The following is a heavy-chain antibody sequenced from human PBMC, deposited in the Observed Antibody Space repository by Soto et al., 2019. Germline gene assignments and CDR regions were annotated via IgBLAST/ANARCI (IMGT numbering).Heavy chain of an antibody. CDR2: ISSSSSTI. CDR1: GFTFSSYS. V-gene: IGHV3-48*02. Sequence: EVQLVASGGGLVQPGGSLRLSCAASGFTFSSYSMNWVRQAPGKGLEWVSYISSSSSTIYYADSVKGRFTISRDNAKNSLYLQMNSLRDEDTAVYYCARGRWELLFDAFDIWGQGTMVTVSS. J-gene: IGHJ3*02. D-gene: IGHD1-26*01. CDR3: ARGRWELLFDAFDI.